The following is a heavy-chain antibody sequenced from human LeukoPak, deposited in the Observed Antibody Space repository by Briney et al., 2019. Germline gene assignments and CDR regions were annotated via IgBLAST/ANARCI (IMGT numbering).Heavy chain of an antibody. CDR2: ISATGGGT. CDR3: ARWRGVNSDSWYFGPFDD. V-gene: IGHV3-23*01. Sequence: PGGSLRLSCEASGFVFSNHAMTWVRQAPSGGLEWVSTISATGGGTHYADSVKGRFIVSRDNSKNTLFMQMNSLRAEDTAVYYCARWRGVNSDSWYFGPFDDWGPGTLVTVSA. D-gene: IGHD6-13*01. CDR1: GFVFSNHA. J-gene: IGHJ4*02.